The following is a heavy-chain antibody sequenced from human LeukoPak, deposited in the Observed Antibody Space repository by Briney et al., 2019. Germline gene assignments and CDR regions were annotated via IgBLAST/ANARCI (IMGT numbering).Heavy chain of an antibody. CDR2: IRYDGSNK. CDR1: GFTFSSYG. CDR3: AKVGYTIFGVVSGAFDY. D-gene: IGHD3-3*01. J-gene: IGHJ4*02. Sequence: GGSLRLACAASGFTFSSYGMHWVSQAPGKGLEWVAFIRYDGSNKYYADSVKGRLTISRDNSKNTLYLQMNSLRAEDTAVYYCAKVGYTIFGVVSGAFDYWGQGTLVTVSS. V-gene: IGHV3-30*02.